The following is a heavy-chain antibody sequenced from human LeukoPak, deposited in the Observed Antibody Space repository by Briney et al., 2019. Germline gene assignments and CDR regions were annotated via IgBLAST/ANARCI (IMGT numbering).Heavy chain of an antibody. CDR3: ARGSKMLGYNWFDP. Sequence: SETLSLTCTVSGGSISSGSYYWSWIRQPAGKGLEWIGRIYTSGSTNYNPSLKSRVTISVDTSKNQFSLKLSSVTAADTAVYYCARGSKMLGYNWFDPWGQGTLVTVSS. CDR2: IYTSGST. D-gene: IGHD1-26*01. V-gene: IGHV4-61*02. CDR1: GGSISSGSYY. J-gene: IGHJ5*02.